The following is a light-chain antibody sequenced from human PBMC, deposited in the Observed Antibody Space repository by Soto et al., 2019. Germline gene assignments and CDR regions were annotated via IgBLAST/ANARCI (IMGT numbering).Light chain of an antibody. J-gene: IGLJ3*02. CDR1: SSDVGAYNY. V-gene: IGLV2-8*01. Sequence: QSALTQPPSASGSPGQSVTISCTGTSSDVGAYNYVCWYQQHPGKAPTLIISEGTKRPSGVRDRFSGPKSVNAAYLTVTGLQAEDEAGCYGCSYAGSKNPWVFGGGTKLTVL. CDR2: EGT. CDR3: CSYAGSKNPWV.